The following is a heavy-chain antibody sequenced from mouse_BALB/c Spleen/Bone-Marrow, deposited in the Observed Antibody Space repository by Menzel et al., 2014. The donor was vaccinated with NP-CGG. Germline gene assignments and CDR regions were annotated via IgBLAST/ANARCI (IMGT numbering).Heavy chain of an antibody. CDR2: ISSGSNII. CDR3: GRGDY. J-gene: IGHJ2*01. V-gene: IGHV5-17*02. Sequence: EVMLVESGGGLVQPGGSRKLSCAASGFTFSSFAMHWIRQAPEKGLEWVAFISSGSNIIHYADPVKGRFPISRDNPKNPLFLQMTSLRSEDTAMYYGGRGDYWGQGTTLTVSS. CDR1: GFTFSSFA.